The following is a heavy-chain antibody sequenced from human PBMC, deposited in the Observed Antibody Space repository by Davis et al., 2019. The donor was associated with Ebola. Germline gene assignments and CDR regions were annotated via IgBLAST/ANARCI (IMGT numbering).Heavy chain of an antibody. CDR1: GGSISSYY. Sequence: PSETLSLTCTVSGGSISSYYWSWIRQPPGKGLEWIGYIYYSGSTNYNPSLKSRVTISVDTSKNQFSLKLSSVTAADTAVYYCARGDPYSSGWYYAFDIWGQGTMVTVSS. J-gene: IGHJ3*02. CDR3: ARGDPYSSGWYYAFDI. V-gene: IGHV4-59*01. CDR2: IYYSGST. D-gene: IGHD6-19*01.